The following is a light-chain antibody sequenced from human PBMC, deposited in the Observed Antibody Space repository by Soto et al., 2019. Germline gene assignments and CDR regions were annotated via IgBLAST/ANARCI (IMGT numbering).Light chain of an antibody. Sequence: DIQMTQSPSSLSASVGDRVTITCRASQGIRSWLAWYQQKPEKAPKPLIYATSSLQSGVPSRFSGSGSGTDFTLTISSLQPEDFATYYCQQYNSYPLTFGGGTKVYIK. CDR2: ATS. J-gene: IGKJ4*01. CDR3: QQYNSYPLT. V-gene: IGKV1D-16*01. CDR1: QGIRSW.